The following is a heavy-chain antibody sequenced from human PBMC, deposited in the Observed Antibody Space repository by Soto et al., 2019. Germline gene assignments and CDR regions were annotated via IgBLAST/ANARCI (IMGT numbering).Heavy chain of an antibody. CDR1: GFTFSDYY. Sequence: GGSLRLSCAASGFTFSDYYMSWIRQAPGKGLEWVSYISSSGSTIYYADSVKGRFTISRGNAKNSLYLQMNSLRAEDTAVYYCARFDPYGDSTYFDYWGQGTLVTVSS. CDR3: ARFDPYGDSTYFDY. J-gene: IGHJ4*02. CDR2: ISSSGSTI. V-gene: IGHV3-11*01. D-gene: IGHD4-17*01.